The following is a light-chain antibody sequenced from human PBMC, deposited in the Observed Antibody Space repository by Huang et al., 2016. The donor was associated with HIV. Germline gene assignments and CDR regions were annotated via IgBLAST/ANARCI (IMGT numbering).Light chain of an antibody. CDR2: GAS. CDR1: QSVSSN. J-gene: IGKJ1*01. CDR3: QQYYNWPRT. V-gene: IGKV3-15*01. Sequence: EIVMTQSLATLSVSPGERATLSCRASQSVSSNLAWYQQKHGQAPRLLIYGASTRAPGIPARFSGSGSGTEFTLTISSLQSEDCAVYYCQQYYNWPRTFGQGTKVEIK.